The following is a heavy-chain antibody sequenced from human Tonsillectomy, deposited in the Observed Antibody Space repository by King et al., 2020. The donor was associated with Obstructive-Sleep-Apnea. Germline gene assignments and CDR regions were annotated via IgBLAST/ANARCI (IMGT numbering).Heavy chain of an antibody. Sequence: VQLVESGAEVKKPGASVKVSCKASGYTFTGYYMHWVRQAPGQGLEWMGWINPNSGGTNYAQKFQGWVTMTRDTSISTAYMELTRLRADDTAVYYCARVMSSGRPGGLFDYWGQGTLVTVSS. CDR1: GYTFTGYY. CDR2: INPNSGGT. J-gene: IGHJ4*02. D-gene: IGHD6-19*01. CDR3: ARVMSSGRPGGLFDY. V-gene: IGHV1-2*04.